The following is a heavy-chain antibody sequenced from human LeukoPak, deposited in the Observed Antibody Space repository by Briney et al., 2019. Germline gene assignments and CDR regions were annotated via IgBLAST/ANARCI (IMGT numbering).Heavy chain of an antibody. CDR1: GYTFTGYY. CDR3: ARGSSSWSPIDY. Sequence: ASVKVSCKASGYTFTGYYMHWVRPAPGQGLEWMGWINPNGGGTNYAQKFQGWVTMTRDTSISTAYMELSRLRSDDTAVYYCARGSSSWSPIDYWGQGTLVTVSS. CDR2: INPNGGGT. D-gene: IGHD6-13*01. J-gene: IGHJ4*02. V-gene: IGHV1-2*04.